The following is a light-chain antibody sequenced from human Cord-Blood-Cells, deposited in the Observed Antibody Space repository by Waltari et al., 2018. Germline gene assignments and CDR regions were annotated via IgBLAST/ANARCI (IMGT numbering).Light chain of an antibody. J-gene: IGLJ3*02. CDR1: SSDVGSYNL. Sequence: QSALTQPASVSGSPGQSITISCTGTSSDVGSYNLVSWYQQHPGKAPKLLIYEGSKRRSGVCNRFSGSKSGNTASLTISGLQAEDEADYYCCSYAGSWVFGGGTKLTVL. V-gene: IGLV2-23*01. CDR2: EGS. CDR3: CSYAGSWV.